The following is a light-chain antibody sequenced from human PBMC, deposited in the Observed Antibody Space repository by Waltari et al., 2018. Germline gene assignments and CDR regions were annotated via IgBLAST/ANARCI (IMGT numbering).Light chain of an antibody. CDR3: QHYVSLPGT. CDR2: GTS. Sequence: EILLTQSPRTLSLSPGEAATLSCRASQRVGRSLAWYQQKPGQPPRLLIFGTSNRATGVPDRFSGGGSGTDFSLTITRLEPEDVAIYYCQHYVSLPGTFGQGTKVEIK. J-gene: IGKJ1*01. CDR1: QRVGRS. V-gene: IGKV3-20*01.